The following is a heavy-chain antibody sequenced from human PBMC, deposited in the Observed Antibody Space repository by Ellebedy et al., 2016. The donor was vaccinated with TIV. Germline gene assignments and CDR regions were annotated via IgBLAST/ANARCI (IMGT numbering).Heavy chain of an antibody. V-gene: IGHV3-30*01. CDR3: ARERKRGGIDY. Sequence: GESLKISCAASGFTFSSYPMHWVRQAPGKGLEWVAVLSFDGSHKYFADSVKGRVTIYRDNSENTLYLQMNSLRPEDTAVYYCARERKRGGIDYWGQGTLVTVSS. J-gene: IGHJ4*02. CDR1: GFTFSSYP. CDR2: LSFDGSHK. D-gene: IGHD1-14*01.